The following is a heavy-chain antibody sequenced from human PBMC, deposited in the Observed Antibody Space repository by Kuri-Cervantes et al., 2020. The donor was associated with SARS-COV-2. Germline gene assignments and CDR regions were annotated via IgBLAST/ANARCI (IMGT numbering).Heavy chain of an antibody. J-gene: IGHJ6*03. CDR1: GFTVSSNY. V-gene: IGHV3-66*02. Sequence: GGSQRPSCAASGFTVSSNYMSWVRQAPGKGLEWVSVIYSGGSTYYADSVKGRFTISRDNSKNTLYLQMNSLRAEDTAVYYCHLEVVPAATPGYMDVWGKGTTVTVSS. CDR2: IYSGGST. CDR3: HLEVVPAATPGYMDV. D-gene: IGHD2-2*01.